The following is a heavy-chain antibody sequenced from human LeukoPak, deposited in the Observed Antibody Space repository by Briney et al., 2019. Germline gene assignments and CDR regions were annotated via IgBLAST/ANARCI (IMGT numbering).Heavy chain of an antibody. D-gene: IGHD3-10*01. Sequence: ASVKVSCKASGYSFTDYYMHWVRQAPGQGLEWMGWINPNNGGTNYAQKFQGRVTVARDTSISTAYLELSGLRSDDTAVYYCAGDRSNQLYDYWGQGTRVTVSS. V-gene: IGHV1-2*02. CDR2: INPNNGGT. CDR1: GYSFTDYY. J-gene: IGHJ4*02. CDR3: AGDRSNQLYDY.